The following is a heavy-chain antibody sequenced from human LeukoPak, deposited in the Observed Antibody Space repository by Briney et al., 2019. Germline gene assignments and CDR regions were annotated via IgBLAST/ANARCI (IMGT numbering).Heavy chain of an antibody. CDR3: ARLGPLEFNFRYSSGWYWGYFDY. Sequence: SETLSLTCTVSGGSISSSSYYWGWLRQPPGKGLEWIGSIYYSGSTYYNPSLKSRVTISVDTSKNQFSLKLSSVTAADTAVYYCARLGPLEFNFRYSSGWYWGYFDYWGQGTLVTVSS. J-gene: IGHJ4*02. D-gene: IGHD6-19*01. CDR1: GGSISSSSYY. CDR2: IYYSGST. V-gene: IGHV4-39*01.